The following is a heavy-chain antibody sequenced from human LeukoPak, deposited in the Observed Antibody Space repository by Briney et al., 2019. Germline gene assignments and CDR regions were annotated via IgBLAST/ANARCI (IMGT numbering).Heavy chain of an antibody. Sequence: PSETLSLTCTVSGGSISSGSYYWSWIRQPAGKGLEWIGRIYTSGSTNYNPSLKSRVTISVDTSKNQFSLKLSSVTAADTAVYYCAKDRVAGWSGNWGQGTLVTVSS. D-gene: IGHD2-15*01. J-gene: IGHJ4*02. CDR3: AKDRVAGWSGN. CDR1: GGSISSGSYY. CDR2: IYTSGST. V-gene: IGHV4-61*02.